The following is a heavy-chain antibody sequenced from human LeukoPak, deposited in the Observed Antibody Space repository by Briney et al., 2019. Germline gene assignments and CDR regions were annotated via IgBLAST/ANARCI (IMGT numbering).Heavy chain of an antibody. V-gene: IGHV1-18*01. CDR2: ISAYNGNT. CDR3: GRFYSNYGDY. J-gene: IGHJ4*03. D-gene: IGHD4-11*01. Sequence: ASVKVSCKASNYTFINYGIGWVRQAPGQGLEWVGWISAYNGNTQYAEKFRDRVTMTTDSSTRTGYMELTGLKSDDTAVYYCGRFYSNYGDYWGQGTTVTVSS. CDR1: NYTFINYG.